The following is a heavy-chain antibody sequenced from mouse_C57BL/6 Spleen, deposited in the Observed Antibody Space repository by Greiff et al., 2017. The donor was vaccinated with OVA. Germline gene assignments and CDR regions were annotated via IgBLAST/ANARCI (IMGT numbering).Heavy chain of an antibody. CDR1: GYSFTGYY. J-gene: IGHJ1*03. V-gene: IGHV1-42*01. CDR2: INPSTGGT. Sequence: EVQRVESGPELVKPGASVKISCKASGYSFTGYYMNWVKQSPEKSLEWIGEINPSTGGTTYNQKFKAKATLTVDKSSSTAYMQLKSLTSEDSAVYYCARLRGNYEYFDVWGTGTTVTVSS. CDR3: ARLRGNYEYFDV. D-gene: IGHD2-1*01.